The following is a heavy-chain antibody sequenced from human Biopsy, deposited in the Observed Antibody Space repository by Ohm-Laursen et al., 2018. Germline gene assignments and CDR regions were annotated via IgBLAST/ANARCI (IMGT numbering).Heavy chain of an antibody. D-gene: IGHD5-24*01. CDR2: IYFTGRT. J-gene: IGHJ4*02. V-gene: IGHV4-59*08. Sequence: TLSLTCSVSGGSMTGYEWSWIRLAPGKGLEWIGYIYFTGRTSYNPSLKSRVTMSVDTSRNQVSLTLSSVTAADTAVYYCARQDGYLGYEYWGQGALVTVSS. CDR3: ARQDGYLGYEY. CDR1: GGSMTGYE.